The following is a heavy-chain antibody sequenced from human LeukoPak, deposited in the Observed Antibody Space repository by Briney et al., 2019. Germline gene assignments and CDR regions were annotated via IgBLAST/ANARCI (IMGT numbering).Heavy chain of an antibody. V-gene: IGHV4-59*02. CDR1: GGSVSRDY. Sequence: PSETLSLTCSVSGGSVSRDYWSWIRQPPGKRLEWLGYIYNIGGTNYNPSLKSRVSISVDTSKTQFSLMLPSVTAADTAVYYCAREAVAGTLDYWGQGALVTVSS. J-gene: IGHJ4*02. CDR3: AREAVAGTLDY. CDR2: IYNIGGT. D-gene: IGHD6-19*01.